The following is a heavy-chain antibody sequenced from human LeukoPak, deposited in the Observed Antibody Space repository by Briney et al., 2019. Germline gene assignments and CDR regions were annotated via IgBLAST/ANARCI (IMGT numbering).Heavy chain of an antibody. D-gene: IGHD6-19*01. CDR1: GGFISSYY. V-gene: IGHV4-59*08. CDR3: ARHQVVAVAGTPRGFDP. Sequence: SETLSLTCTVSGGFISSYYWSWIRQPPGKGLEWIGYIYYSGSTNYNPSLKSRVTISVDTSKNQFSLKLSSVPGADTAVYYCARHQVVAVAGTPRGFDPWGQGTVLTVSS. J-gene: IGHJ5*02. CDR2: IYYSGST.